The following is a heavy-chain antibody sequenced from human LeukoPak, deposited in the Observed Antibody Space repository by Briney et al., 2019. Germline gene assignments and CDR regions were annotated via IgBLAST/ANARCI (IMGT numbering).Heavy chain of an antibody. J-gene: IGHJ4*02. V-gene: IGHV3-30*14. Sequence: GGSLRLSCEASGFMLGDHAMQWVRQAPGKGLEWVAVISENGVKQNYADSVRGQFTISRDYSENTVYLQMNSLRVEDTAVYYCARGLGTNYGGYCTGGSCPVYWGQGTLVTVSS. CDR1: GFMLGDHA. CDR3: ARGLGTNYGGYCTGGSCPVY. D-gene: IGHD2-15*01. CDR2: ISENGVKQ.